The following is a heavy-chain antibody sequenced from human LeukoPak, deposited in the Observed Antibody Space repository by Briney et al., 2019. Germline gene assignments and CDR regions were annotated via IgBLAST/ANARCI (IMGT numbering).Heavy chain of an antibody. J-gene: IGHJ6*02. Sequence: GGSLRLSCAASGFTFSNYGIHWVRQAPGKGLEWVAVIWYDGSNKYYADSVKGRFTISRDNSKNTLYLQMNSLRAEDTAVYYCARATPDYYGMDVWGQGTTVTVSS. CDR3: ARATPDYYGMDV. CDR2: IWYDGSNK. V-gene: IGHV3-33*08. CDR1: GFTFSNYG.